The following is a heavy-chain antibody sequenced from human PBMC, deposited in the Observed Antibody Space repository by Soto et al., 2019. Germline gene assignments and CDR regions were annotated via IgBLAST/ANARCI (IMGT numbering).Heavy chain of an antibody. CDR2: IYHSGST. J-gene: IGHJ5*02. CDR3: VRGSNEVVVAAPGLLAP. V-gene: IGHV4-30-2*01. Sequence: PSETLSLTCAVSGGSIRRGGYSWSWIRQPPGKGLEWIGYIYHSGSTYYNPSLKSRVAISVDRSKNQFSLKLSSVTAADTAVYYCVRGSNEVVVAAPGLLAPWGQGSLVTVSS. CDR1: GGSIRRGGYS. D-gene: IGHD2-15*01.